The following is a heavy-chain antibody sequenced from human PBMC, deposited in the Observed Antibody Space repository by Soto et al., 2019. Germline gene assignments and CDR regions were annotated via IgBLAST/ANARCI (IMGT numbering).Heavy chain of an antibody. Sequence: PGGSLRLSRAASGFTFSTYAMSWVRQAPGKGLEWVSAISASGDITYYADSVKGRFTISRDNPMNALHLQMNSLRVEDTAVYYCAHPRGYGVFDAYDIWGQGTMVTVSS. J-gene: IGHJ3*02. CDR1: GFTFSTYA. CDR3: AHPRGYGVFDAYDI. V-gene: IGHV3-23*01. CDR2: ISASGDIT. D-gene: IGHD4-17*01.